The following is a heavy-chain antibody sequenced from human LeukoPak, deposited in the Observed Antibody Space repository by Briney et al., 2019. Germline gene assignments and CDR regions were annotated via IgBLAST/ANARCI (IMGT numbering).Heavy chain of an antibody. V-gene: IGHV3-21*01. CDR2: IDTSGSYI. CDR1: GFNFNDAW. J-gene: IGHJ3*02. Sequence: PGGSLRLSCAASGFNFNDAWMSWVRQAPGKGLEWVSFIDTSGSYIYYGDSLKGRVTISRDNAKNSLYLQMNGLRAEDTAVYYCARGRSITLLRGVAMSDGFDIWGQGAMVTVSS. D-gene: IGHD3-10*01. CDR3: ARGRSITLLRGVAMSDGFDI.